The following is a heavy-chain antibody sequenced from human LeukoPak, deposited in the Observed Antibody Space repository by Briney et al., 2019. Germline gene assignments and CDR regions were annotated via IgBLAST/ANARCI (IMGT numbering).Heavy chain of an antibody. D-gene: IGHD6-19*01. CDR2: INPNSGGT. CDR3: ARDHEAAVAGYTFDY. Sequence: GASVKVSCKASGYTFTGYYMHWVRQAPGQGLEWMGWINPNSGGTNYAQKFQGRVTMTRDTSISTAYMELSRLRSEDTAVYYCARDHEAAVAGYTFDYWGQGTLVTVSS. J-gene: IGHJ4*02. V-gene: IGHV1-2*02. CDR1: GYTFTGYY.